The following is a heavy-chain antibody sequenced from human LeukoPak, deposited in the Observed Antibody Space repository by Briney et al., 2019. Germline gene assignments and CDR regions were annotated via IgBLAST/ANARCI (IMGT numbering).Heavy chain of an antibody. CDR3: AKDSAAVYNNGMDG. CDR2: IRWNGGSI. CDR1: XFSFDDYG. V-gene: IGHV3-9*01. D-gene: IGHD5-24*01. Sequence: PGGSLRLXXXAXXFSFDDYGMHWVRQGPGKGLEWVAGIRWNGGSIGYADSVKGRFTISRDNAKNSLYLQVNSLRGEDTALYYCAKDSAAVYNNGMDGWGKGTTVTVSS. J-gene: IGHJ6*04.